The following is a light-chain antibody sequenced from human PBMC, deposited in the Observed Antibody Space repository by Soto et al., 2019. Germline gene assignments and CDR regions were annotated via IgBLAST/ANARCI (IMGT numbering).Light chain of an antibody. V-gene: IGKV1-5*03. J-gene: IGKJ1*01. Sequence: DIQMTQSPATLSGSVGDRVTITSRASQTISSWLAWYQQKPGKAPKLLIYKASTLKSGVPSRFSGSGSGTEFTLTISSLQSDDFATYYCQHYNSYSGTFGQGTKVDIK. CDR2: KAS. CDR3: QHYNSYSGT. CDR1: QTISSW.